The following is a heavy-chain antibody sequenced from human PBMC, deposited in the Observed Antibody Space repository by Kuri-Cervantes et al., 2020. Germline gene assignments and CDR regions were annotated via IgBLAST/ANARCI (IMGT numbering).Heavy chain of an antibody. CDR1: GFTFDDYA. Sequence: ESLKISCAASGFTFDDYAMHWVRQPPGKGLEWIGEISHSGSTNYNPSLKSRVTISVDTSKNQFSLKMRSVTAADTAVYYCARVGNTVPPTDNWSDPWGQGTLVTVSS. D-gene: IGHD4-11*01. CDR3: ARVGNTVPPTDNWSDP. V-gene: IGHV4-34*01. J-gene: IGHJ5*02. CDR2: ISHSGST.